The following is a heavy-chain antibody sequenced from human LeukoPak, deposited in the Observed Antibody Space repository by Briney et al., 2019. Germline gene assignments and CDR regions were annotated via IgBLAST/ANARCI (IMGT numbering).Heavy chain of an antibody. CDR1: GGSFSGYY. D-gene: IGHD3-10*01. CDR3: ASKPLRRYYYGSGSYTEP. V-gene: IGHV4-34*01. Sequence: NASETLSLTCAVYGGSFSGYYWSWIRQPPGKGLEWIGEINHSGSTNYNPSPKSRVTISVDTSKNQFSLKLSSVTAADTAVYYCASKPLRRYYYGSGSYTEPWGQGTLVTVSS. CDR2: INHSGST. J-gene: IGHJ5*02.